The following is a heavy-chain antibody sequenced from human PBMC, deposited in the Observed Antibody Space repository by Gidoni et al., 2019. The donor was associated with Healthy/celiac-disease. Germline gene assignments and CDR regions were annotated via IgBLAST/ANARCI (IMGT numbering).Heavy chain of an antibody. V-gene: IGHV3-23*01. CDR3: AKVTKMAGTGWFDP. J-gene: IGHJ5*02. D-gene: IGHD6-19*01. Sequence: GRFTISRDNSKNTLYLQMNSLRAEDTAVYYCAKVTKMAGTGWFDPWGQETLVTVSS.